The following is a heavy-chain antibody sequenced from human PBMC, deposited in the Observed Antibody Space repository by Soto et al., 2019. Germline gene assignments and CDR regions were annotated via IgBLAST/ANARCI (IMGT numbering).Heavy chain of an antibody. CDR1: GFSLSTSGVG. J-gene: IGHJ2*01. CDR2: IYWNDDK. D-gene: IGHD3-22*01. CDR3: AHRRGYYYDSSGYYYDWYFDL. Sequence: QITLKESGPPLVKPTQTLTLTCTFSGFSLSTSGVGVGWIRQPPGKALEWLALIYWNDDKRYSPSLKSRLTITKDTSKNQVVLTMTNMDPVDTATYYCAHRRGYYYDSSGYYYDWYFDLWGRGTLVTVSS. V-gene: IGHV2-5*01.